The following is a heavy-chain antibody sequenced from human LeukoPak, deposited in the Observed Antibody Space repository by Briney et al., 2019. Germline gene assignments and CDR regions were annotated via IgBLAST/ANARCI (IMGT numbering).Heavy chain of an antibody. Sequence: SETLSLTCSVSGGSISSGGYYWSWIRQHPGKGLEWIGNIYYSGSTYYNPSLKSRVTISVDTSENQFSLKLTSVTAADTAVYYCASRCPCYCTGGSCYSCDYWGRGTLVTVSS. CDR1: GGSISSGGYY. CDR3: ASRCPCYCTGGSCYSCDY. D-gene: IGHD2-15*01. V-gene: IGHV4-31*03. CDR2: IYYSGST. J-gene: IGHJ4*02.